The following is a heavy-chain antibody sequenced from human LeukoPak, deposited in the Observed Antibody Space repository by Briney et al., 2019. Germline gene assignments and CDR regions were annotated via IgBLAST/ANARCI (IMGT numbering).Heavy chain of an antibody. CDR1: GGSISSYY. V-gene: IGHV4-59*12. J-gene: IGHJ6*02. CDR2: IYYSGST. D-gene: IGHD6-13*01. Sequence: SETLSLTCTVSGGSISSYYWSWIRQPPGKGLEWIGYIYYSGSTNYNPSLKSRVTISVDTSKNLFSLKLSSVTAADTAVYYCAGEGDGSSWSDYYGMDVWGQGTTVTVSS. CDR3: AGEGDGSSWSDYYGMDV.